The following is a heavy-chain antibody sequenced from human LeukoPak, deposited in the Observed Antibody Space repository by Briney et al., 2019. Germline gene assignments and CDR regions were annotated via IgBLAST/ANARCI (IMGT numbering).Heavy chain of an antibody. D-gene: IGHD2-15*01. V-gene: IGHV1-18*01. CDR2: INDKKGDT. CDR1: RYTFTRYV. J-gene: IGHJ4*02. CDR3: ARDFFRGHCAGLSCFLLDY. Sequence: ASVKVSCMASRYTFTRYVISWVRQAPGQGGEWMGWINDKKGDTNSAEKVQDRVTMTTDTSTSTAYMELRRLRSDDTAGYYCARDFFRGHCAGLSCFLLDYWGQGSPVTVSS.